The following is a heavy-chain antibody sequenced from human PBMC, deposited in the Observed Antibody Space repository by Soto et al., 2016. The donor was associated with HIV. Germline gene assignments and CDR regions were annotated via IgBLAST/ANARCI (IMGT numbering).Heavy chain of an antibody. Sequence: QVQLVQPGAEVKKPGSSVKVSCKASGGTFSWVRQAPGQGLEWMGGIIPILGIANYAQKFQGRVTITADKSTSTAYMEVSSLRSEDTAVYYCATCSGGSCYSLYYYYMDVWGKGTTVTVSS. D-gene: IGHD2-15*01. CDR3: ATCSGGSCYSLYYYYMDV. CDR1: GGTF. CDR2: IIPILGIA. J-gene: IGHJ6*03. V-gene: IGHV1-69*10.